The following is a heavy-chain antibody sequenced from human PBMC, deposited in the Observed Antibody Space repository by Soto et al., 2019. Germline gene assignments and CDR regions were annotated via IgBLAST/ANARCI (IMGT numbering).Heavy chain of an antibody. D-gene: IGHD7-27*01. Sequence: SETLSLTCTVYGGSFSGYYWSWIRQPPGKGLEWIGEINHSGSTNYNPSLKSRVTISVDTSKNQFSLKLSSVTAADTAVYYCARWRARLGAEINRRMDAFDIWGQGTMVTVSS. V-gene: IGHV4-34*01. CDR2: INHSGST. CDR3: ARWRARLGAEINRRMDAFDI. CDR1: GGSFSGYY. J-gene: IGHJ3*02.